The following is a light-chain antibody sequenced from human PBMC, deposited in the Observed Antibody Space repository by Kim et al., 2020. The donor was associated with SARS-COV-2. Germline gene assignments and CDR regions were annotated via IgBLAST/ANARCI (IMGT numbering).Light chain of an antibody. CDR1: QSVSSY. CDR3: QQRSNWPIT. J-gene: IGKJ3*01. CDR2: DAS. Sequence: LSPGEIATLACRARQSVSSYLTWYQQKPGQAPRLLIYDASNRATGIPARFSGSGSGTDFTLTISSLEPEDFAVYYCQQRSNWPITFGPGTKVDIK. V-gene: IGKV3-11*01.